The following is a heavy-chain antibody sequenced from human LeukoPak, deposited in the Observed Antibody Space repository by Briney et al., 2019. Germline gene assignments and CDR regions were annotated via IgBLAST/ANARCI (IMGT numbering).Heavy chain of an antibody. Sequence: PGGSLRLSCAASGFTFSSYWMSWVRQAPGKGLEWVANIKQDGSEKYYVDSVKGRFTISRDNAKNSLYLQMSSLRAEDTAVYYCARDLGYASPDAFDIRGQGTMVTVSS. V-gene: IGHV3-7*01. CDR1: GFTFSSYW. CDR2: IKQDGSEK. CDR3: ARDLGYASPDAFDI. J-gene: IGHJ3*02. D-gene: IGHD5-18*01.